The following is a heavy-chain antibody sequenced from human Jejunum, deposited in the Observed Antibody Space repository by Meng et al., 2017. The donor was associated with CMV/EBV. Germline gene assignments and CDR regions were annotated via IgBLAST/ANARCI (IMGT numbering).Heavy chain of an antibody. CDR3: ARDPSYCGSDCYSD. D-gene: IGHD2-21*02. V-gene: IGHV4-61*02. CDR1: GDSIDSGSHS. CDR2: IYTSGST. J-gene: IGHJ4*02. Sequence: QVQLRESGPGLVKPSPTLSLTCTVSGDSIDSGSHSWSWIRQPAGKELEWIGHIYTSGSTSYSPSLKSRVTISINTSKNQFSLNLSSVTAADTAVYYCARDPSYCGSDCYSDWGQGLLVTVSS.